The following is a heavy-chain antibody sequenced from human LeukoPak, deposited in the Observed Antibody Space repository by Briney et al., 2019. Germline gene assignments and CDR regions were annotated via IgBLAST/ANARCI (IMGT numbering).Heavy chain of an antibody. CDR3: ARDQDYDSSGYYAFDY. D-gene: IGHD3-22*01. J-gene: IGHJ4*02. CDR2: ISAYNGNT. Sequence: GASVKVSCRASGYTFTSYGISWVRQAPGQGPEWMGWISAYNGNTNSAQNLQGRVTMTTETSTSTAYMELRSLRSDDTAVYYCARDQDYDSSGYYAFDYWGQGTLVTVSS. V-gene: IGHV1-18*01. CDR1: GYTFTSYG.